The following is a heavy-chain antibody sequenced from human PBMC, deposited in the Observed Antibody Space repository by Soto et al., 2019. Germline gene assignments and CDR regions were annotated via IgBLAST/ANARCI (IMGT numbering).Heavy chain of an antibody. CDR2: IYYSGST. CDR3: ARPRLARYYFDY. Sequence: SETLSLTCTVSGGSISSSSYYWGWIRQPPGKGLEWIGSIYYSGSTYYNPSLKSRVTVSVDTSKNQFSLKLSSVTAADTAVYYCARPRLARYYFDYWGQGTLVTVSS. CDR1: GGSISSSSYY. D-gene: IGHD6-19*01. V-gene: IGHV4-39*01. J-gene: IGHJ4*02.